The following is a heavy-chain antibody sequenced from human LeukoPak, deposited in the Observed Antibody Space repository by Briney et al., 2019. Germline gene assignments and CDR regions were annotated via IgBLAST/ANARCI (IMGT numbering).Heavy chain of an antibody. V-gene: IGHV4-39*01. CDR1: GDSISTGSHY. D-gene: IGHD3-9*01. J-gene: IGHJ5*02. Sequence: PSETLSLTCTVSGDSISTGSHYWGWIRQPPGKGLEWIGSIYFSGSTYYNPSLKSRVTISVNTSKNQFSLNLSSVTAADTAVYYCVRETGTVSWGQGTLVTVSS. CDR3: VRETGTVS. CDR2: IYFSGST.